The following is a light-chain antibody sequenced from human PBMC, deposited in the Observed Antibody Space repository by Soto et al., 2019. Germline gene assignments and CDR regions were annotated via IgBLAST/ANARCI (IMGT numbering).Light chain of an antibody. V-gene: IGKV3-15*01. CDR2: GAS. Sequence: VMTQSPATLSVSPGERATLSCRASQSISNSYLAWYQQKPGQAPRLLIYGASTRATGIPARFSGSWSGTEFTLTISSLQSEDFAVYYCQQYNHWPPYTFGQGTKVDIK. CDR3: QQYNHWPPYT. CDR1: QSISNSY. J-gene: IGKJ2*01.